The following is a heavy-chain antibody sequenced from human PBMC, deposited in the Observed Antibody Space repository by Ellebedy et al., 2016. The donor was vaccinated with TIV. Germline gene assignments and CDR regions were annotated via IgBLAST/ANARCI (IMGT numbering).Heavy chain of an antibody. CDR1: GFTFSSYS. J-gene: IGHJ5*02. Sequence: GGSLRLSXAASGFTFSSYSMNWVRQAPGKGLEWVSSISSSSSYIYYADSVKGRFTISRDNAKNSLYLQMDSLRAEDTAVYYCAKGELVAPNWFNPWGQGTLVTVSS. V-gene: IGHV3-21*04. D-gene: IGHD1-26*01. CDR2: ISSSSSYI. CDR3: AKGELVAPNWFNP.